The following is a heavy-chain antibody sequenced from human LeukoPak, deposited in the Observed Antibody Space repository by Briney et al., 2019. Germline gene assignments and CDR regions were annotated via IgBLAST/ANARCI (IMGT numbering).Heavy chain of an antibody. CDR1: GYTFTGYY. J-gene: IGHJ4*02. CDR3: ASQRGYRRYYFDY. Sequence: ASVKVSCKASGYTFTGYYMHLVRQAPGQGLEWMGWINPNSGGTNYAQKFQGRVTMTRDTSISTAYMELSRLRSHDTAVYYCASQRGYRRYYFDYWGQVTLVTVSS. D-gene: IGHD5-18*01. CDR2: INPNSGGT. V-gene: IGHV1-2*02.